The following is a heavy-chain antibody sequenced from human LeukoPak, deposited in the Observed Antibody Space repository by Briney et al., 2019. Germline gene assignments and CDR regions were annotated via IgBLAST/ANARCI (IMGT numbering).Heavy chain of an antibody. CDR2: INPSGGST. Sequence: ASVKVSCKASGYTFTSYYMHWVRQAPGQGLEWMGIINPSGGSTSYAQKFQGRVTMTRDTSTSTVYMELSSLRSEDTAVYYCARETSRGGYYKNNWFDPWGQGTLVTVSS. J-gene: IGHJ5*02. CDR1: GYTFTSYY. V-gene: IGHV1-46*01. CDR3: ARETSRGGYYKNNWFDP. D-gene: IGHD3-22*01.